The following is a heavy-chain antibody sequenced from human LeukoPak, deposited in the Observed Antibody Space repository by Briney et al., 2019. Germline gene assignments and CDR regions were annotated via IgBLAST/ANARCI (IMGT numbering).Heavy chain of an antibody. CDR2: IKQDGNEK. D-gene: IGHD6-19*01. CDR3: ARDPGDIVVPGTFDY. V-gene: IGHV3-7*03. CDR1: GFTFRTYW. Sequence: GGSLRLSCAASGFTFRTYWMSWVRQAPGKGLEWVANIKQDGNEKYYVDSVKGRFTISRDNAKNSLYLQMNSLRAEDTALYYCARDPGDIVVPGTFDYWGQGTLVTVSS. J-gene: IGHJ4*02.